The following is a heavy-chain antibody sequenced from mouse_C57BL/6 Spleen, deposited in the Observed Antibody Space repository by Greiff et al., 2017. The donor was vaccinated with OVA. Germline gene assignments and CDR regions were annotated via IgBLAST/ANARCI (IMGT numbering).Heavy chain of an antibody. CDR1: GYTFTSYW. V-gene: IGHV1-69*01. D-gene: IGHD1-1*01. CDR2: IDPSDSYT. CDR3: AFLRGYFDV. Sequence: QVQLQQSGAEFVMPGASVKLSCKTSGYTFTSYWMHWVKQRPGQGLEWIGEIDPSDSYTNYNQKFKDKSTLTVDKSSSTAYMQLSSLTSEDSAVYYCAFLRGYFDVWGTGTTVTVSS. J-gene: IGHJ1*03.